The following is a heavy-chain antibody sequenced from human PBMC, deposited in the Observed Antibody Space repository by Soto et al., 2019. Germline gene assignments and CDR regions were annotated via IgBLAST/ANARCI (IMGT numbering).Heavy chain of an antibody. CDR2: ISGNGGST. J-gene: IGHJ6*02. V-gene: IGHV3-23*01. D-gene: IGHD2-15*01. CDR3: AKSMGGTANGMDV. Sequence: GGSLRLSCAASGFTFSNYAVTWVRQAPGKGLEWVSTISGNGGSTDYADSVKGRFTISRDNAKNSLYLQMNSLRAEDTALYYCAKSMGGTANGMDVWGQGTTVTVSS. CDR1: GFTFSNYA.